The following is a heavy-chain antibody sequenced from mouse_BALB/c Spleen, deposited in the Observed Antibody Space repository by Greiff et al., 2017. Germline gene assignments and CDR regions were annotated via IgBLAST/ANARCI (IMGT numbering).Heavy chain of an antibody. CDR1: GFTFSSYT. Sequence: EVQGVESGGGLVQPGGSLKLSCAASGFTFSSYTMSWVRQTPEKRLEWVAYISNGGGSTYYPDTVKGRFTISRDNAKNTLYLQMSSLKSEDTAMYYCARGGYGNYVFDYWGQGTTLTVSS. CDR2: ISNGGGST. J-gene: IGHJ2*01. CDR3: ARGGYGNYVFDY. V-gene: IGHV5-12-2*01. D-gene: IGHD2-10*02.